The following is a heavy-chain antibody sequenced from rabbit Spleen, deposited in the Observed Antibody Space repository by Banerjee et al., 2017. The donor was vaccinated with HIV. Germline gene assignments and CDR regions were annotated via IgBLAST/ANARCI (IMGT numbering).Heavy chain of an antibody. CDR3: ARYYADYGDFGYDAM. CDR2: IYPVFGIT. V-gene: IGHV1S47*01. CDR1: GVSFSDKDV. D-gene: IGHD2-1*01. J-gene: IGHJ4*01. Sequence: QEQLVESGGGLVKPEGSLTLTCKASGVSFSDKDVMCWVRQAPGKGLEWIGDIYPVFGITNSANGVKGRFAISSENAQNTVDLQMNSLTPADTATYFCARYYADYGDFGYDAMWGPGTLVTVS.